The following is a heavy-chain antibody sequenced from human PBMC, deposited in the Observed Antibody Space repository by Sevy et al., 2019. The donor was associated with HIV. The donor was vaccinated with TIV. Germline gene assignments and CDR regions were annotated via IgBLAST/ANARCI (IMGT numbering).Heavy chain of an antibody. J-gene: IGHJ5*02. V-gene: IGHV3-30*02. D-gene: IGHD4-4*01. CDR1: GFTFNFHG. CDR2: IWHDGSNK. Sequence: GGSLRLSCAASGFTFNFHGMHWVRQAPGKGLEWVAFIWHDGSNKYMADCVKGRFTISRDNSKNKLFLQMNSLTVEDTAVYYCARETDNSARWLDPWGQGTLVTVSS. CDR3: ARETDNSARWLDP.